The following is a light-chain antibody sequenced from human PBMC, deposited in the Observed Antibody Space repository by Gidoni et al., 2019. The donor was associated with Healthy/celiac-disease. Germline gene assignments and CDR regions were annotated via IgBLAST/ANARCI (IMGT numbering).Light chain of an antibody. CDR2: DDS. CDR3: QVWDSSSDHPHVV. Sequence: SYVLTQPPSVSVAPGKTARITCGGNNIGSKSVHWYQQKPGQAPTLVVYDDSDRPSGIPERFSCSNSGNTATLTISSVEAGDEADSYCQVWDSSSDHPHVVFGGGTKLTVL. J-gene: IGLJ2*01. V-gene: IGLV3-21*03. CDR1: NIGSKS.